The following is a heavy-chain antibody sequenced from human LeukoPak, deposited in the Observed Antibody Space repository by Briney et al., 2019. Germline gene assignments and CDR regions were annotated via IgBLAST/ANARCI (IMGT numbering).Heavy chain of an antibody. CDR3: ARSDGGNSRSFDY. CDR1: GGSISSYY. V-gene: IGHV4-4*07. J-gene: IGHJ4*02. CDR2: ISTGGST. Sequence: SETLSLACTVSGGSISSYYWSWIRQPAGKGLEWIGRISTGGSTNYNPSLKSRVTMSVDTSKSQFSLNLTSVTAADTAVYHCARSDGGNSRSFDYLGQGTLVTVSS. D-gene: IGHD4-23*01.